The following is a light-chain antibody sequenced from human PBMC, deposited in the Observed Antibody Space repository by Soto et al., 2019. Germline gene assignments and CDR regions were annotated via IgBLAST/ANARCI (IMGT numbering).Light chain of an antibody. V-gene: IGKV3-15*01. Sequence: ETLMTQSPATLCVSPGERATLSCRASQSVSDYLAWYQQRPGQAPRLLIFGASTRATGFPARFSGSGSGTEFTLTISSLQSEDFAVYYCQQYSNWPPVTFGQGTRLEI. CDR3: QQYSNWPPVT. J-gene: IGKJ5*01. CDR2: GAS. CDR1: QSVSDY.